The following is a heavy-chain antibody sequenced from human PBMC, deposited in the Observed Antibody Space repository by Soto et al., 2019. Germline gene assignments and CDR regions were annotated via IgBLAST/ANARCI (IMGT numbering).Heavy chain of an antibody. V-gene: IGHV3-30*18. CDR1: GFTFSSYG. Sequence: QVQLVESGGGVVQPGRSLRLSCAASGFTFSSYGMHWVRQAPGKGLEWVAVISYDGSNKYYADSVKGRFTISRDNSKTTLYLQMNSLRAEDTAMYYCAKAGESYSSGWYGYFQHWGQGTLVTVSS. CDR2: ISYDGSNK. CDR3: AKAGESYSSGWYGYFQH. D-gene: IGHD6-19*01. J-gene: IGHJ1*01.